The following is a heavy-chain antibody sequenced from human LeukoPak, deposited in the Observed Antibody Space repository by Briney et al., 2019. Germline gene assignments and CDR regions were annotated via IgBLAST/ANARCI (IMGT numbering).Heavy chain of an antibody. Sequence: SETLSLTCTVSGASVSSGAYHLSWIRQAPGKGLEWIGYSGNTNYSPSLNSRVTISVDTSKNQFSLRLTSVTAADTAVYFCATYYGDRGGSGHWGQGTLVTVSS. J-gene: IGHJ4*02. CDR2: SGNT. D-gene: IGHD2-21*01. CDR1: GASVSSGAYH. V-gene: IGHV4-30-4*01. CDR3: ATYYGDRGGSGH.